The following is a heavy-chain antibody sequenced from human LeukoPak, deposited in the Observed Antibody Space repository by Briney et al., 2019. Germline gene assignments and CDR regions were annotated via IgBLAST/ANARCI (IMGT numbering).Heavy chain of an antibody. CDR3: ARALRAGTTNNIRNWFDP. CDR1: GCTFTGYY. J-gene: IGHJ5*02. V-gene: IGHV1-2*02. CDR2: INPNSGGT. Sequence: ASVKVSCKASGCTFTGYYMHWVRQAPGQGLEWMGWINPNSGGTNYAQKFQGRVTMTRDTSISTAYMELSRLRSDDTAVYYCARALRAGTTNNIRNWFDPWGQGTLVTVSS. D-gene: IGHD1-1*01.